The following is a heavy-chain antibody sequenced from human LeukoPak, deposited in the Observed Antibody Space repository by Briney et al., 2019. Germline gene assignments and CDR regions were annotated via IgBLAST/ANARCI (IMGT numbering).Heavy chain of an antibody. Sequence: GGSLRLSCAASGFTLSNVWVSWVRQAPGKGLEWVGRIRSKSRGGSTDYAAPVKDRFTISRDDSGNTLYLQMNSLKTEDTAVYYCTTFADFWTPPSFDYWGQGTLVTVSS. CDR1: GFTLSNVW. CDR3: TTFADFWTPPSFDY. J-gene: IGHJ4*02. CDR2: IRSKSRGGST. D-gene: IGHD3/OR15-3a*01. V-gene: IGHV3-15*01.